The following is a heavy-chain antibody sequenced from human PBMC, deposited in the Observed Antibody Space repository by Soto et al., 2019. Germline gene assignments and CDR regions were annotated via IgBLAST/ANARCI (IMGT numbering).Heavy chain of an antibody. J-gene: IGHJ4*02. CDR2: IYWDDDR. Sequence: QITLKESDPPVVKPTQTLTLTCTVSGFSLTTNGVAVGWIRQSPGQALEWLSLIYWDDDRRYSPSLASTLTIKKDASRHQVVPTTTMTAPLASVTYFFAHQTQTVYRLFDVWGRGTLVSVSS. CDR3: AHQTQTVYRLFDV. CDR1: GFSLTTNGVA. V-gene: IGHV2-5*02. D-gene: IGHD1-1*01.